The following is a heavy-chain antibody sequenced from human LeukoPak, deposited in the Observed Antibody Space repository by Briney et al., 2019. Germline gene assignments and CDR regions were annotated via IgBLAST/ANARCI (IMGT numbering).Heavy chain of an antibody. CDR3: AASFGGPYDY. Sequence: SVKVSCKASGFTFTSSDMQWVRQARGQRLEWIGWIVVVNGNTNYAQKFQERVTITRDMSTSTAYMELSSLRSEDTAVYYCAASFGGPYDYWGQGTLVTVSS. V-gene: IGHV1-58*02. J-gene: IGHJ4*02. CDR1: GFTFTSSD. CDR2: IVVVNGNT. D-gene: IGHD3-16*01.